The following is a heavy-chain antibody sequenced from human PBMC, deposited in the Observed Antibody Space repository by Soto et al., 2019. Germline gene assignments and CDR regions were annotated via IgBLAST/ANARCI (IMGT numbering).Heavy chain of an antibody. D-gene: IGHD3-9*01. CDR3: ARQTVGALRYFDWLPYYFDY. J-gene: IGHJ4*02. CDR2: IYYSGST. CDR1: GGSISSSSYY. V-gene: IGHV4-39*01. Sequence: QLQLQESGPGLVKPSETLSLTCTVSGGSISSSSYYWGWIRQPPGKGLEWIGSIYYSGSTYYNPSLKSRVTISVDTSKNQFSLKLSSVTAADTAVYYCARQTVGALRYFDWLPYYFDYWGQGTLVTVSS.